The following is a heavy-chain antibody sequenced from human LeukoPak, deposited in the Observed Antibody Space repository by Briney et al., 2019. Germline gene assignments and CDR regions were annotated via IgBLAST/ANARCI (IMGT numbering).Heavy chain of an antibody. Sequence: GGSLRLSCAASGFTFSSYAMHWVRQAPGKGLEWVAVISYDGSNKYYADSVKGRFTISRDNSKNTLYLQMNSLRAEDTAVYYCAKDPNYYGSGSSSDYWGQGTLVTVSS. J-gene: IGHJ4*02. CDR2: ISYDGSNK. V-gene: IGHV3-30-3*01. CDR1: GFTFSSYA. CDR3: AKDPNYYGSGSSSDY. D-gene: IGHD3-10*01.